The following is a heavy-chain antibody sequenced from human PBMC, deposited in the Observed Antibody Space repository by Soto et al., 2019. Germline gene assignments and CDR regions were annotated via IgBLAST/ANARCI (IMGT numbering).Heavy chain of an antibody. J-gene: IGHJ6*02. CDR3: AKGLTIFGVVIIDYYYYGMDV. CDR1: GFTFSSYA. V-gene: IGHV3-23*01. CDR2: ISGSGGST. Sequence: PGGSLRLCCAASGFTFSSYAMSWVRQAPGKGLEWVSAISGSGGSTYYADSVKGRFTISRDNSKNTLYLQMNSLRAEDTAVYYCAKGLTIFGVVIIDYYYYGMDVWGQGTTVTVSS. D-gene: IGHD3-3*01.